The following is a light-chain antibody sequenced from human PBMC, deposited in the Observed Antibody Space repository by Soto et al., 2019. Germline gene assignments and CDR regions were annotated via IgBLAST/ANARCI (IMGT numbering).Light chain of an antibody. CDR2: DDT. Sequence: QSALTQPASVSGSPGQSITISRSGISIDVGSHNLVSWYQQYPGKAPKVVIYDDTQRPSGVSNRFSGFKSGNTASLTISDLQAEDEADYYCCSNGRASALRVMFGGGTQLTVL. CDR3: CSNGRASALRVM. CDR1: SIDVGSHNL. J-gene: IGLJ3*02. V-gene: IGLV2-23*02.